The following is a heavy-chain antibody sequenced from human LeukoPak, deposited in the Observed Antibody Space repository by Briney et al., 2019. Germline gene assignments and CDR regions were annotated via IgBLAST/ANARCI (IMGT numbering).Heavy chain of an antibody. Sequence: GGSLRLSCAASGFTFGSYSMNWVRQAPGKGLEWVSSISSSSSYIYYADSVKGRFTISRDNAKNSLYLQMNSLRAEDTAVYYCARDGPMTTFDYWGQGTLVTVSS. J-gene: IGHJ4*02. D-gene: IGHD4-4*01. CDR1: GFTFGSYS. CDR2: ISSSSSYI. V-gene: IGHV3-21*01. CDR3: ARDGPMTTFDY.